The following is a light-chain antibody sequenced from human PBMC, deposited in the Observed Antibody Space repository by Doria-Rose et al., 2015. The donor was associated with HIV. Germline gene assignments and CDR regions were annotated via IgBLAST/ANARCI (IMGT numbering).Light chain of an antibody. CDR3: LQYGTSWT. J-gene: IGKJ1*01. CDR2: DGS. V-gene: IGKV3-20*01. Sequence: TQSPGTLSLSPGERATLSCRASQSFSSTCLARYQQKPGQAPSLLIYDGSTRATGIPDRFSASGSETDFTLTINRLEPEDFAPYYCLQYGTSWTFGQGTKVEI. CDR1: QSFSSTC.